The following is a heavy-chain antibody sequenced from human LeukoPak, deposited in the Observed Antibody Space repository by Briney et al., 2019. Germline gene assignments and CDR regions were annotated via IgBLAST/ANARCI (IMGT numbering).Heavy chain of an antibody. Sequence: KSGGSLRLSCAASGFTFSNAWMNWVRQAPGKGLEWVGRIKSKTDGGTIDYAAPVKGRFSISGDDSKNTLYLQMNSLRAEDTAVYYCAKVESRVGYYGSGSYYGPWFDPWGQGTLVTVSS. V-gene: IGHV3-15*07. CDR3: AKVESRVGYYGSGSYYGPWFDP. CDR1: GFTFSNAW. J-gene: IGHJ5*02. CDR2: IKSKTDGGTI. D-gene: IGHD3-10*01.